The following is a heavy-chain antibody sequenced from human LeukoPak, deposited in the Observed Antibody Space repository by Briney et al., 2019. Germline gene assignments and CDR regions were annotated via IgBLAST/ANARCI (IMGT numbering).Heavy chain of an antibody. CDR3: ARVVAAAGNNWFDP. CDR1: GGSISSGGYS. CDR2: IPDSGGT. Sequence: SETLSLTSAVSGGSISSGGYSWSWLRQTPGKRLEWIAYIPDSGGTYYNPSLKSRVSISIDTSKNQFSLKLNSVTAADTAVYYCARVVAAAGNNWFDPWGQGTLVTVSS. D-gene: IGHD6-13*01. J-gene: IGHJ5*02. V-gene: IGHV4-30-4*07.